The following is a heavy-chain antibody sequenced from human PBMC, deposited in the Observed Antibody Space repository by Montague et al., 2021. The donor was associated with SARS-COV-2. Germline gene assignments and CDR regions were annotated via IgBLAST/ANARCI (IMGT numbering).Heavy chain of an antibody. CDR1: GGSISSYY. D-gene: IGHD3-22*01. CDR3: ARICYSSGYHWIYYFDY. J-gene: IGHJ4*02. Sequence: SETLSLTCTVSGGSISSYYWSWIRQPPGKGLESIGYIYYSGSTNYNPSLKSRVTISVDTSKNQFSLKLSSVTVADTAVYYCARICYSSGYHWIYYFDYWGQGTLVTVSS. V-gene: IGHV4-59*01. CDR2: IYYSGST.